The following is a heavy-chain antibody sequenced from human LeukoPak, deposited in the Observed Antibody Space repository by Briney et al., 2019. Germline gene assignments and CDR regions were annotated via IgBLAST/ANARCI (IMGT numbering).Heavy chain of an antibody. D-gene: IGHD6-13*01. J-gene: IGHJ4*02. CDR3: ARLPGIATIDY. CDR1: GFTFSSYE. CDR2: ISSSGSTI. V-gene: IGHV3-48*03. Sequence: PGGSLRLSCAASGFTFSSYEMNWVRQAPGKGLGWVSYISSSGSTIYYADSVKGRFTISRDNAKNSLYLQMNSLRAEDTAVYYCARLPGIATIDYWGQGTLVTVSS.